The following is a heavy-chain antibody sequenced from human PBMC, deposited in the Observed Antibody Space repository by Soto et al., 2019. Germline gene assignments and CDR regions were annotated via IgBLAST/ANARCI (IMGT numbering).Heavy chain of an antibody. D-gene: IGHD3-10*01. Sequence: PSETLSLTCTVSGGSISSSSYYWGWIRQPPGKGLEWIGSIYYSGSTYYNQSLKSQVTISVDTSKNQFSLKLNFLTVADTVLYYCASTYGSGSYWTNWFDPWGQGTLVTVSS. J-gene: IGHJ5*02. CDR1: GGSISSSSYY. CDR2: IYYSGST. CDR3: ASTYGSGSYWTNWFDP. V-gene: IGHV4-39*01.